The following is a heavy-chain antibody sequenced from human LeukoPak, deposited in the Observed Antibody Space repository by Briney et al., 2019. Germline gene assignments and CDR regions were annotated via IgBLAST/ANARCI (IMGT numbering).Heavy chain of an antibody. J-gene: IGHJ3*02. CDR2: IGTAGDT. Sequence: GGSLRLSCAASGFTFSSYDMHWVRQATGKGLEWVSAIGTAGDTYYPGSVKGRFTISRENAKNSLYLQMNSLRAGDTAVYYCARAQRGPHRYDISAFDIWGQGTMVTVSS. D-gene: IGHD3-9*01. V-gene: IGHV3-13*01. CDR3: ARAQRGPHRYDISAFDI. CDR1: GFTFSSYD.